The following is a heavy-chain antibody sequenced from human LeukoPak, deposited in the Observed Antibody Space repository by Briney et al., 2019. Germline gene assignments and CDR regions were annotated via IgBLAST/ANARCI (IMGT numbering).Heavy chain of an antibody. J-gene: IGHJ4*02. CDR3: ARSAVNTADFDF. D-gene: IGHD5-18*01. CDR2: FYNSENT. Sequence: SETLSLTCTVSGSSISSYYWSWIRQPAGKGLEWIGRFYNSENTNYNPSLKSRVTMSVDTSKKQFSLNLTSVTAADTAVYYCARSAVNTADFDFWGQGTLVTVSS. V-gene: IGHV4-4*07. CDR1: GSSISSYY.